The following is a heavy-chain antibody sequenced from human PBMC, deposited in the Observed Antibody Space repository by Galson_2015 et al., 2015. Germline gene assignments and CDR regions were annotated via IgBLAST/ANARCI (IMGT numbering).Heavy chain of an antibody. V-gene: IGHV2-5*02. J-gene: IGHJ4*02. CDR2: IYWDADK. Sequence: PALVKPTQTLTLTCTFSGFSLSTSGVGVGWIRQPPGKALEWLALIYWDADKRYSPSLKSRLTITKDTSRNQVVLTMTNVDPVDTATYYCAHRPYGSGSYRYFDYWGQGTLVTVSS. CDR3: AHRPYGSGSYRYFDY. D-gene: IGHD3-10*01. CDR1: GFSLSTSGVG.